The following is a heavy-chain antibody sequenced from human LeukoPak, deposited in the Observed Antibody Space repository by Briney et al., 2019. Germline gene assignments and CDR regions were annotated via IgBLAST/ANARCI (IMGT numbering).Heavy chain of an antibody. J-gene: IGHJ4*02. D-gene: IGHD5-24*01. Sequence: SEALSLTCTVSGGSISSYYWSWIRQPPGKGLEWIGYISYRGTTNYNPSLKSRVTISVGTSKNQFFLKLSSVTAADTAVYYCARASETATIVDYWGQGTLVTVSS. V-gene: IGHV4-59*01. CDR1: GGSISSYY. CDR2: ISYRGTT. CDR3: ARASETATIVDY.